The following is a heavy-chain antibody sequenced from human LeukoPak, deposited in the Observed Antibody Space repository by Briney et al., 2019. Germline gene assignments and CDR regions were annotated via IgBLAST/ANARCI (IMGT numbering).Heavy chain of an antibody. CDR1: GFTFSNYW. D-gene: IGHD6-19*01. V-gene: IGHV3-7*02. CDR2: INQDGSEQ. Sequence: GGSLRLSCAASGFTFSNYWMTWVRQAPGKGLEWVANINQDGSEQYYVDSVKGHFTTSRDNAKNSLSSQMNSLRAEDTAVYYCARIRPVAGTDYWGQGTLVTVSS. CDR3: ARIRPVAGTDY. J-gene: IGHJ4*02.